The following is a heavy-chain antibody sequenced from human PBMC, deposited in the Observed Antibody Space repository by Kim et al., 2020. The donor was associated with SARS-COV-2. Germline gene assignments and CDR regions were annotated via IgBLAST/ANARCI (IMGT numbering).Heavy chain of an antibody. D-gene: IGHD2-21*01. CDR3: ARDRALWNDAFDI. Sequence: GGSLRLSCTTSGFIFSNEIISWFRQAPGKGLEWIGLIRSTGYVGTTEYAASVQGRFTISRDDSKSIAYLQMNSLKIEDTAIYYCARDRALWNDAFDIWGQGTMVTVSS. J-gene: IGHJ3*02. V-gene: IGHV3-49*03. CDR1: GFIFSNEI. CDR2: IRSTGYVGTT.